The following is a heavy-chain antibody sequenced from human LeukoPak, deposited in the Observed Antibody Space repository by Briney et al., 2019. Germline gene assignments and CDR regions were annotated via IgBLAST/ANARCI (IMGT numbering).Heavy chain of an antibody. CDR2: VIPILGIA. CDR1: GGTFSSYA. CDR3: ARSDIVVVPRHYYFDY. Sequence: ASVKVSCKASGGTFSSYAISWVRQAPGQGLEWMGRVIPILGIANYAQKFQGGVTITADKSTSTAYMELSSLRSEDTAVYYCARSDIVVVPRHYYFDYWGQGTLVTVSS. V-gene: IGHV1-69*04. J-gene: IGHJ4*02. D-gene: IGHD2-2*01.